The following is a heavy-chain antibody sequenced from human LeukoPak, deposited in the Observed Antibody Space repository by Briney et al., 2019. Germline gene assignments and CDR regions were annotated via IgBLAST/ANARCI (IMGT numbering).Heavy chain of an antibody. D-gene: IGHD1-26*01. V-gene: IGHV3-23*01. CDR2: ISGSGGST. CDR1: GFTFRSYA. CDR3: AKDQVGARSFGY. J-gene: IGHJ4*02. Sequence: QPGGSLRLSCAASGFTFRSYAMSWVRQAPGKGLEGVSAISGSGGSTYYADSVKGRFTISRDNSKNTLYLQMNSLRAEDTAVYYCAKDQVGARSFGYWGQGTLVTVSS.